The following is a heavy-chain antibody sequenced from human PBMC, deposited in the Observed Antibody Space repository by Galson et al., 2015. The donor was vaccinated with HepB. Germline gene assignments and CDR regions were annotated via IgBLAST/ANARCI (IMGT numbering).Heavy chain of an antibody. V-gene: IGHV3-15*01. CDR1: GFTFSNAW. Sequence: SLRLAGATSGFTFSNAWMNWGRQAPGEGHEWVGRIKSKTFGGTTDYVGHVKGRFTISREDSKRTLYLEMNNLKTEDTGVFYCATGEDGHSHWGQGTLVTVSS. CDR3: ATGEDGHSH. CDR2: IKSKTFGGTT. D-gene: IGHD5-24*01. J-gene: IGHJ4*02.